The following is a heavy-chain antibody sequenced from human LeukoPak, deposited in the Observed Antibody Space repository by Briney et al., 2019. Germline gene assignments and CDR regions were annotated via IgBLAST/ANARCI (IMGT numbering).Heavy chain of an antibody. CDR3: AKYCGGDCFRNFDS. Sequence: GGSLRLSCAASGFTFSSYALSWVRQAPGKGLEWVSSISGSGGSTYYADSVKGRFTISRDNSKNILYLQMSSLRADDTAVYYCAKYCGGDCFRNFDSWGQGALVTVSS. CDR1: GFTFSSYA. CDR2: ISGSGGST. J-gene: IGHJ4*02. V-gene: IGHV3-23*01. D-gene: IGHD2-21*01.